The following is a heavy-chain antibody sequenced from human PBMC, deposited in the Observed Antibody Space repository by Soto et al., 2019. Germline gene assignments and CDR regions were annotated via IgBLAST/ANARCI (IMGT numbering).Heavy chain of an antibody. CDR1: GFTFSSYA. V-gene: IGHV3-30-3*01. Sequence: GGSLRLSCAASGFTFSSYAMHWVRQAPGKGLEWVAVISYDGSNKYYADSVKGRFTISRDNSKNTLYLQMNSLRAEDTAVYYCARENYGYFDYWGQGTLVTGS. D-gene: IGHD4-17*01. CDR2: ISYDGSNK. J-gene: IGHJ4*02. CDR3: ARENYGYFDY.